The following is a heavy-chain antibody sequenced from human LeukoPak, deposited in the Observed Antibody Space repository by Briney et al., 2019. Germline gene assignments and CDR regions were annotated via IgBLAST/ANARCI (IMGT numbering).Heavy chain of an antibody. J-gene: IGHJ4*02. CDR3: AKDAYYDSSGYRPYYFDY. D-gene: IGHD3-22*01. Sequence: GSLRLSCAASGFTFNTYTMNWVRQAPGKGLEWVSYISGSSGIIDYADSVRGRFTISRDNAKNSLYLQMNSLRAEDTAVYYCAKDAYYDSSGYRPYYFDYWGQGTLVTVSS. CDR2: ISGSSGII. V-gene: IGHV3-48*01. CDR1: GFTFNTYT.